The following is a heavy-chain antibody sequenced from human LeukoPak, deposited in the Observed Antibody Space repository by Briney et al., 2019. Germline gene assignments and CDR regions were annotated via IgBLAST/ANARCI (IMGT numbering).Heavy chain of an antibody. Sequence: GGSLRLSCAASGFTFSPLGMNWVRQAPGRGLEWVSYISSGSSTTYYADSVKGRFTISRDNAKNSLYLQVNSLRDENTAVYYCARGRGLTLSYHYFDYWGQGTLVTVSS. J-gene: IGHJ4*02. V-gene: IGHV3-48*02. CDR3: ARGRGLTLSYHYFDY. D-gene: IGHD3-10*01. CDR2: ISSGSSTT. CDR1: GFTFSPLG.